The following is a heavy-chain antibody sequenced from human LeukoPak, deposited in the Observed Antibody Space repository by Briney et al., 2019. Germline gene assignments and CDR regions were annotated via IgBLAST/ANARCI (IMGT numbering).Heavy chain of an antibody. Sequence: GESLKISCKASGYSFTNYWIGWVRQMPGTGLEWMAIVCPGDSDTRYSPSFRGQVTISADKSISTAYLQWNSLKASDTAMYYCARRYCSSTICDTYFQHWGQGTLVTVSS. CDR3: ARRYCSSTICDTYFQH. D-gene: IGHD2-2*02. J-gene: IGHJ1*01. V-gene: IGHV5-51*01. CDR2: VCPGDSDT. CDR1: GYSFTNYW.